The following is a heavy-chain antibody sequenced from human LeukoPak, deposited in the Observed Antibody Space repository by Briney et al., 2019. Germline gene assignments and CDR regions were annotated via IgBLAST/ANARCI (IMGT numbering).Heavy chain of an antibody. V-gene: IGHV3-15*01. D-gene: IGHD3-3*01. J-gene: IGHJ4*02. CDR3: TTDPQRGYYFDY. CDR1: GFTFSNAW. Sequence: GGSLRLSCAVSGFTFSNAWMSWVRQAPGKGLEWVGRIKSNTDGGRTDSAAPVKDRFIISRDDSKNMLYLQMNSLKTEDTGVYYCTTDPQRGYYFDYWGQGTLVTVSS. CDR2: IKSNTDGGRT.